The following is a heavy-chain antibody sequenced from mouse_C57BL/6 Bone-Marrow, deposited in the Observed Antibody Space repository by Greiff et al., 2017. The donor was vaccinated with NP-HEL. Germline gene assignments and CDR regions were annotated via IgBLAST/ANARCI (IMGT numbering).Heavy chain of an antibody. CDR3: ARRDYGSSCGETWFAF. J-gene: IGHJ3*01. CDR2: IDPSDSYT. CDR1: GYTFTSYW. Sequence: VQLQQPGAELVRPGTSVKLSCKASGYTFTSYWMHWVKQRPGQGLEWIGVIDPSDSYTNYNQKFKGKATLTVDTYSSTAYMQLSSLTSEDSAVYYCARRDYGSSCGETWFAFWGQGTRVPVS. V-gene: IGHV1-59*01. D-gene: IGHD1-1*01.